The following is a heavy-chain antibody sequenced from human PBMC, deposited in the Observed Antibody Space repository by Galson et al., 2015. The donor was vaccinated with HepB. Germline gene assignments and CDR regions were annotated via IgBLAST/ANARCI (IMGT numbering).Heavy chain of an antibody. CDR1: GFTFSSYA. D-gene: IGHD3-10*01. J-gene: IGHJ4*02. CDR2: ISGSGGST. V-gene: IGHV3-23*01. CDR3: AKEEFGILWFGELSRIDY. Sequence: SLRLSCAASGFTFSSYAMSWVRQAPGKGLEWVSAISGSGGSTYYADSVKGRFTISRDNSKNTLYLQMNSLRAEDTAVYYCAKEEFGILWFGELSRIDYWGQGTLVTVSS.